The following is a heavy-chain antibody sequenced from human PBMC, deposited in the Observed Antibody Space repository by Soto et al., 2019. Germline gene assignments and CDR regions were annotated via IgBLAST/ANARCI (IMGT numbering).Heavy chain of an antibody. Sequence: SETLSLTCAVYDGPFSGYYWSWIRQPPGKGLEWIGEINHGGSTNYNPSLKNRITTSVDTSRNQFSLMLTSVTAADTAVYFCARQHYYGSGINWFDPWGQGTLVTVSS. J-gene: IGHJ5*02. CDR1: DGPFSGYY. CDR3: ARQHYYGSGINWFDP. CDR2: INHGGST. V-gene: IGHV4-34*01. D-gene: IGHD3-10*01.